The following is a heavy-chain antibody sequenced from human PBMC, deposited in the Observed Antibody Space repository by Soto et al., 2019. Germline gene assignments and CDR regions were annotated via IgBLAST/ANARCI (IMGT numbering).Heavy chain of an antibody. Sequence: QVQLQESGPGLVKPSETLSLTCTVSGGTISSWYWSWIRQPPGKGLEWIGYIYYSGSTNCNPSLYSRVTISVDTSKNQFSLKLSSVTAADTAVYYCARRYGSAIDYWGQGALVTVSS. V-gene: IGHV4-59*08. CDR2: IYYSGST. J-gene: IGHJ4*02. CDR1: GGTISSWY. CDR3: ARRYGSAIDY. D-gene: IGHD1-26*01.